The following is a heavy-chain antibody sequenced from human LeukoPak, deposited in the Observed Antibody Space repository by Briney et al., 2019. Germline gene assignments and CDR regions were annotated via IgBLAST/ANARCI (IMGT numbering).Heavy chain of an antibody. CDR3: ARARLWFGPPDAFDI. CDR1: GFTFSDYY. CDR2: ISSSGSTI. V-gene: IGHV3-11*01. J-gene: IGHJ3*02. D-gene: IGHD3-10*01. Sequence: PGGSLRLSCAASGFTFSDYYTSWIRQAPGKGLEWVSYISSSGSTIYYADSVKGRFTISRDNAKNSLYLQMNSLRAKDTAVYYCARARLWFGPPDAFDIWGQGTMVTVSS.